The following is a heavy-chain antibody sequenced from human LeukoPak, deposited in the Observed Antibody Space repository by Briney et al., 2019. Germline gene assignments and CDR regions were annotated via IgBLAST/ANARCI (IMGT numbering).Heavy chain of an antibody. V-gene: IGHV1-24*01. D-gene: IGHD2-15*01. J-gene: IGHJ4*02. Sequence: ASVKVSRKVSGYTLTELSMHWVRQAPGKGLEWMGGSDPEDGETIYAQKFQGRVTMTEDTSTDTAYMELSSLRSEDTAVYYCATGLGAATVPIFDYWGQGTLVTVSS. CDR2: SDPEDGET. CDR1: GYTLTELS. CDR3: ATGLGAATVPIFDY.